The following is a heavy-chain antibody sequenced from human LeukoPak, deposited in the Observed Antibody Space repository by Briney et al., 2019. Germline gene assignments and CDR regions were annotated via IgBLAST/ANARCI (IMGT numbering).Heavy chain of an antibody. J-gene: IGHJ4*02. V-gene: IGHV4-34*01. Sequence: SETLSLTCAVSGGSLSGYYWTWIRQPPGKGLEWIGEINHSGSTNYNPSLKSRVTISVDTSRKQFFLRLSSVTAADTAMYYCARGLASGYPPIPFDYWGQGTLVTVSS. CDR3: ARGLASGYPPIPFDY. D-gene: IGHD3-3*01. CDR1: GGSLSGYY. CDR2: INHSGST.